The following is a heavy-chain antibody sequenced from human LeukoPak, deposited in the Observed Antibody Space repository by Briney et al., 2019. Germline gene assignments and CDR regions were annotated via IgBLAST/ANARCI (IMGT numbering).Heavy chain of an antibody. D-gene: IGHD2-2*01. Sequence: GGSLRLSCAASGFTFSSYAMSRVRQAPGKGLEWVSAISGSGGSTYYADSVKGRFTISRDNSKNTLYLQMNSLRAEDTAVYYCAKNRVVVPAAMRSWGQGTLVTVSS. CDR1: GFTFSSYA. V-gene: IGHV3-23*01. CDR2: ISGSGGST. J-gene: IGHJ5*02. CDR3: AKNRVVVPAAMRS.